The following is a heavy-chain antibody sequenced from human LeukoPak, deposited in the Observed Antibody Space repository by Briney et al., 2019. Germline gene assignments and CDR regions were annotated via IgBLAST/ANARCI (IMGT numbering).Heavy chain of an antibody. J-gene: IGHJ6*03. D-gene: IGHD3-3*01. CDR2: VYYSGST. CDR3: ARGVNYDFWSGYYTRDYYYYYMDV. V-gene: IGHV4-59*01. Sequence: SETLSLTCAVSGASINDFYWTWIRQPPGKGLEWIGYVYYSGSTNYNPSLKSRVTISVDTSKNQFSLKLSSVTAADTAVYYCARGVNYDFWSGYYTRDYYYYYMDVWGKGTTVTVSS. CDR1: GASINDFY.